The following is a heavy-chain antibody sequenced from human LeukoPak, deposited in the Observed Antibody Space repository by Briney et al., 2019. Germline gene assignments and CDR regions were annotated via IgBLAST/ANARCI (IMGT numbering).Heavy chain of an antibody. Sequence: SETLSLTCAVYGGSFSGYYWSWIRQPAGKGLEWIGRIYTSGSTNYNPSLKSRVTMSVDTSKNQFSLKLSSVTAADTAVYYCARSLFSSRYYYYMDVWGKGTTVTVSS. CDR3: ARSLFSSRYYYYMDV. D-gene: IGHD2-2*01. J-gene: IGHJ6*03. CDR2: IYTSGST. V-gene: IGHV4-59*10. CDR1: GGSFSGYY.